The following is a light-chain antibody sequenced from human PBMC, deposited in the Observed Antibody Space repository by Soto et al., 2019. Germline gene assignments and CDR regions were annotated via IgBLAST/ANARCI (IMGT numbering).Light chain of an antibody. V-gene: IGLV1-44*01. CDR1: SSNIGSNT. CDR3: AAWDDSLNGLNYV. Sequence: QYVLTQPPSASATPGQRVTISCSGSSSNIGSNTVNWYQQLPGTAPKLLIYSNNQRPSGVPDRFSGSKSGTSASLAISGLQSEDEADYYCAAWDDSLNGLNYVFGTG. CDR2: SNN. J-gene: IGLJ1*01.